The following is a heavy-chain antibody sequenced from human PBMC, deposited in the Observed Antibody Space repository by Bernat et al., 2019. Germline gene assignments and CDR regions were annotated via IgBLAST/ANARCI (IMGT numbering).Heavy chain of an antibody. Sequence: QVQLQESGPGLVKPSQTLSLTCTVSGGSISSGDYYWSWIRQPPGKGLEWIGYIYYSGSTYYNPSLKSRVTISVDTSKNQFSLKLSSVTAADTAVYDCARVGYHDYGDYYYFDYWGQGTLVTVSS. CDR2: IYYSGST. J-gene: IGHJ4*02. V-gene: IGHV4-30-4*01. CDR3: ARVGYHDYGDYYYFDY. CDR1: GGSISSGDYY. D-gene: IGHD4-17*01.